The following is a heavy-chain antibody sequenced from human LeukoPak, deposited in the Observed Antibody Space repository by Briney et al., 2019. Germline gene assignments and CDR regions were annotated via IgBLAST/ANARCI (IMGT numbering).Heavy chain of an antibody. V-gene: IGHV5-51*01. CDR3: ARRSLEMATIGDYYFDY. Sequence: GESLKISRKGSGYSFTSYWIGWVRQMPGKGLEWMGIIYPGDSDTRYSPSFQGQVTISPDKSITTAYLQWSSLKASDTAMYYCARRSLEMATIGDYYFDYWGQGTLVTVSS. CDR1: GYSFTSYW. D-gene: IGHD5-24*01. J-gene: IGHJ4*02. CDR2: IYPGDSDT.